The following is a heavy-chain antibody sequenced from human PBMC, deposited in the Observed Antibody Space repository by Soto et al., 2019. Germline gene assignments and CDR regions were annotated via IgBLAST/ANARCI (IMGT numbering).Heavy chain of an antibody. Sequence: ASVKVSCKASGYTFTGYYMHWVRQAPGQGLEWMGWINPNSGGTNYAQKFQGWVTMTRDTSISTAYMELSRLRSDDTAVYYCARGADRIVATVQIDYWGQGTLVTVSS. J-gene: IGHJ4*02. CDR2: INPNSGGT. CDR1: GYTFTGYY. D-gene: IGHD5-12*01. V-gene: IGHV1-2*04. CDR3: ARGADRIVATVQIDY.